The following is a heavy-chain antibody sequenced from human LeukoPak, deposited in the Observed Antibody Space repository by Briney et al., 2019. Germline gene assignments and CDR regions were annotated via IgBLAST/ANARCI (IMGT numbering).Heavy chain of an antibody. CDR2: ISSSSSYI. CDR3: ARDQRGITMVRGNHFDY. V-gene: IGHV3-21*01. J-gene: IGHJ4*02. Sequence: PGGSLRLSCAASGFTFSSYSMNWVRQAPGKGLEWVSSISSSSSYIYYADSVKGRFTISRDNAKNSLYLQMNSLRAEDTAVYYCARDQRGITMVRGNHFDYWGQGTLVTVSS. CDR1: GFTFSSYS. D-gene: IGHD3-10*01.